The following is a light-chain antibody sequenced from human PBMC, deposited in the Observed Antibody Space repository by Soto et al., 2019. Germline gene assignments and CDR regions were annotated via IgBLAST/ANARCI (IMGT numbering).Light chain of an antibody. Sequence: EIVMTQSPATLSVSPGERATLSCRASQSVSSNLAWYQQKPGQAPMLLIYGASTRATGIPPMFNGSGSGTEFTLTISSLQSGDFAVYFCQQYNNWSPYTFGQGTKLDIK. V-gene: IGKV3-15*01. CDR1: QSVSSN. CDR2: GAS. CDR3: QQYNNWSPYT. J-gene: IGKJ2*01.